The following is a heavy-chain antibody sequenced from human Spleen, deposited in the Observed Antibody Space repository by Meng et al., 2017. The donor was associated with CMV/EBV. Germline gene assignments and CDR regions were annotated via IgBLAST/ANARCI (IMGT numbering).Heavy chain of an antibody. D-gene: IGHD3-10*01. Sequence: SETLSLTCTVSGGSVNSNTYYWGWIRLPPGKGLEWIGGISYTGSTYYNPSLKSRVAISVDTSKNQFSLKLNSVTAADTAVYYCARGDPYGAYFQHWGQGTLVTVSS. CDR3: ARGDPYGAYFQH. V-gene: IGHV4-39*07. CDR2: ISYTGST. J-gene: IGHJ1*01. CDR1: GGSVNSNTYY.